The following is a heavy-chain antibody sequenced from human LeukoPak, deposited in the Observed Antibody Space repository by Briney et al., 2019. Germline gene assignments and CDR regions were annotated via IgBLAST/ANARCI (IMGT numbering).Heavy chain of an antibody. J-gene: IGHJ4*02. D-gene: IGHD3-22*01. CDR3: AAEGRSDSSGYYRSY. Sequence: GASVKVSCKASGYTFTGYYMHWVRQAPGQGLEWMGRINPNSGGTNYAQKFQGRVTMTRDTSISTAYMELSRLRSDDTAVYYCAAEGRSDSSGYYRSYWGQGTLVTVSS. CDR1: GYTFTGYY. V-gene: IGHV1-2*06. CDR2: INPNSGGT.